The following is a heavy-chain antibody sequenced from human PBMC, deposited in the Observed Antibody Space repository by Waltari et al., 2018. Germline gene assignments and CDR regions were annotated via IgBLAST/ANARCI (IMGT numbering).Heavy chain of an antibody. Sequence: QVRLQESGPGLVKPSEPLSLTCPASGTSIRIPYYWGWIRQPPGKGLEWIGNIYHSGNTYYNPSLKSRVTLSVDTSKNQFSLKLNSVTAADTAVYYCARGPPIVGAMDYWGQGTLVTVSS. J-gene: IGHJ4*02. D-gene: IGHD1-26*01. CDR2: IYHSGNT. CDR1: GTSIRIPYY. CDR3: ARGPPIVGAMDY. V-gene: IGHV4-38-2*02.